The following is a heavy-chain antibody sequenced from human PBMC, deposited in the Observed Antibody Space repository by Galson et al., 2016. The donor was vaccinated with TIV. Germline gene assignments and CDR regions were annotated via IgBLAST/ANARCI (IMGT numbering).Heavy chain of an antibody. V-gene: IGHV2-70*11. D-gene: IGHD6-19*01. CDR1: GFSLSRSRMC. J-gene: IGHJ6*02. CDR3: ARASSDYFYNYGMDV. Sequence: PALVKPTQTLTLTCTFSGFSLSRSRMCVTWMRQPPGKALEWLARLDGDDDTYYNNFLATRLFITKDTSRNQVVLTLTNLDPADTATYYCARASSDYFYNYGMDVWGQGTTVTVS. CDR2: LDGDDDT.